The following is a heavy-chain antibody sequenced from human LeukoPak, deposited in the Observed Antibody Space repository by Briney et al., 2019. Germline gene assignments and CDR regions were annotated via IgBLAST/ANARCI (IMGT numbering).Heavy chain of an antibody. CDR2: MNPNSGNS. CDR3: ARAISDSTGYYAYYFDS. CDR1: GYTFTRND. D-gene: IGHD3-22*01. J-gene: IGHJ4*02. V-gene: IGHV1-8*03. Sequence: ASVKVSCKASGYTFTRNDINWVRQATGQGLEWMGWMNPNSGNSGYAQKFQGRVTITRDNSISTAYMELNSLTSEDTAVYYCARAISDSTGYYAYYFDSWGQGTLVTVSS.